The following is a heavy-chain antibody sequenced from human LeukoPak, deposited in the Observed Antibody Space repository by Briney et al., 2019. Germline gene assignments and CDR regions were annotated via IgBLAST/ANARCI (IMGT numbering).Heavy chain of an antibody. V-gene: IGHV3-23*01. Sequence: AGGSLRLSCAASGFTFSSYAMSWVRQAPGKGLEWVSAISGSGGSTYYADSVKGRFTISRDNSKNTLYLQMNSLRAEDTAVYYCAKDIYGDYNYFDYWGQGTLVTVSS. CDR2: ISGSGGST. CDR3: AKDIYGDYNYFDY. D-gene: IGHD4-17*01. J-gene: IGHJ4*02. CDR1: GFTFSSYA.